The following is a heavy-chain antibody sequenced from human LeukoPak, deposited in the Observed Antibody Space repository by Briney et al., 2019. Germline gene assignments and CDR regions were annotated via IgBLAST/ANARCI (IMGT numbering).Heavy chain of an antibody. J-gene: IGHJ4*02. CDR2: VTSDTT. V-gene: IGHV3-23*01. Sequence: PGGSLRLSCAASGFTFSNYAMSWVRQAPGKGLEWVSTVTSDTTYYADSVKGRFAISRDNSKNTLYLQMKTLRAEDTAVYYCAKGGTGYCSGTSCLYFFDYRGQGTLVTVSS. D-gene: IGHD2-2*01. CDR3: AKGGTGYCSGTSCLYFFDY. CDR1: GFTFSNYA.